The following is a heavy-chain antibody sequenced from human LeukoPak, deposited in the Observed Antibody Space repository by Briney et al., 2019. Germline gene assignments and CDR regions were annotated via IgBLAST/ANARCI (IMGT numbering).Heavy chain of an antibody. CDR3: ARDLSYYDSSGYYYTWFDP. CDR2: INPNSGGT. Sequence: ASVKVSCKASGYTFTGYYMHWVRQAPGQGLEWMGWINPNSGGTNYAQKFQGRVTMTRDTSISTAYMELSRLRSDDTAVYYCARDLSYYDSSGYYYTWFDPWGQGTLVTVSS. J-gene: IGHJ5*02. V-gene: IGHV1-2*02. D-gene: IGHD3-22*01. CDR1: GYTFTGYY.